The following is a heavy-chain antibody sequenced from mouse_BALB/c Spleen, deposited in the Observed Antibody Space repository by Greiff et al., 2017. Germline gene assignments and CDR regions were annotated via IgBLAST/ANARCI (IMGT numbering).Heavy chain of an antibody. CDR1: GYSITSDYA. CDR2: ISYSGST. Sequence: EVQLVESGPGLVKPSQSLSLTCTVTGYSITSDYAWNWIRQFPGNKLEWMGYISYSGSTSYNPSLKSRISITRDTSKNQFFLQLNSVTTEDTATYYCARKYSYGSSLYWYFDVWGAGTTVTVSS. CDR3: ARKYSYGSSLYWYFDV. J-gene: IGHJ1*01. V-gene: IGHV3-2*02. D-gene: IGHD1-1*01.